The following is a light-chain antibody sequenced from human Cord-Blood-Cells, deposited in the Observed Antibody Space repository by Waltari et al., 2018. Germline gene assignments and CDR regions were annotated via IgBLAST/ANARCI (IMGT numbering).Light chain of an antibody. V-gene: IGKV3-15*01. CDR3: QQYNNWPPWT. J-gene: IGKJ1*01. CDR1: QSVSSN. Sequence: EIVMTQSPATLSVSPGERATLSCRASQSVSSNLAWYQQKPGQAPRLLIYGASTRATGIPARFSGSGSGTECTITISSLQSEDVAVYYCQQYNNWPPWTFGQGTKVEIK. CDR2: GAS.